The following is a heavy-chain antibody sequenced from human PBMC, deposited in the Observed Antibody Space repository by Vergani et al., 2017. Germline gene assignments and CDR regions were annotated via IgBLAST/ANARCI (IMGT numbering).Heavy chain of an antibody. D-gene: IGHD3-3*01. J-gene: IGHJ3*02. V-gene: IGHV3-48*03. CDR2: ISSSGSTI. CDR1: GFTFSSYE. Sequence: EVQLVESGGGLVQPGGSLRLSCAASGFTFSSYEMNWVRQAPGKGLEWVSYISSSGSTIYYADSVKGRFTISRDNAKNSLYLQMNSLRAEDTAVYYCANLRFLEWLSPVKAFDIWGQGTMVTVSS. CDR3: ANLRFLEWLSPVKAFDI.